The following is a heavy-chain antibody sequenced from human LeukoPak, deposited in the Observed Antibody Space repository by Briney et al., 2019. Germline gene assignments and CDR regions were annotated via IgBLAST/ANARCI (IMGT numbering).Heavy chain of an antibody. CDR1: GGSFSGYY. D-gene: IGHD2-2*01. J-gene: IGHJ4*02. CDR2: INHSGST. CDR3: ANGGVVNY. V-gene: IGHV4-34*01. Sequence: PSETLSLTCAVYGGSFSGYYWSWIRQPPGKGLEWIGEINHSGSTNYNPSLKSRVTISVDASKNQFSLKLSSVTAADTAVYYCANGGVVNYWGQGTLVTVSS.